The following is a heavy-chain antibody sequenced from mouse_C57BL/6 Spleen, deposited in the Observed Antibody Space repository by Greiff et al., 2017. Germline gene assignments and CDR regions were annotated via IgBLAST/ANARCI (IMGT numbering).Heavy chain of an antibody. D-gene: IGHD2-4*01. CDR2: IYPGDGDT. CDR3: ARRDYDWAWFAY. V-gene: IGHV1-80*01. CDR1: GYAFSSYW. Sequence: QVQLQQSGAELVKPGASVKISCKASGYAFSSYWMNWVKQRPGKGLEWIGQIYPGDGDTNYNGKFKGKATLTADKSSSTAYMQLSSLTSEDSAVYFCARRDYDWAWFAYWGQGTLVTVSA. J-gene: IGHJ3*01.